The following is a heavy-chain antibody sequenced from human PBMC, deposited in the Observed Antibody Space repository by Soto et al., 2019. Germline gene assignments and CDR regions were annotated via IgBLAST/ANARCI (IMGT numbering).Heavy chain of an antibody. CDR3: AKDDYGNLADAFDI. D-gene: IGHD4-17*01. Sequence: GGSLRLSCAASGFTFDDYAMHWVRQAPGKGLEWVSGISWNSGSIGYADSVKGRFTISRDNAKNSLYLQMNSLRAEDTALYYCAKDDYGNLADAFDIWGQGTMVTVS. CDR2: ISWNSGSI. V-gene: IGHV3-9*01. J-gene: IGHJ3*02. CDR1: GFTFDDYA.